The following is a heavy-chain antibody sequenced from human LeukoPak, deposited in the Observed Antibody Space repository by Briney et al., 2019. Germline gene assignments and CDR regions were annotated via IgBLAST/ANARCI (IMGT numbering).Heavy chain of an antibody. D-gene: IGHD3-10*01. CDR2: IIPIFGST. J-gene: IGHJ5*02. Sequence: ASVKVSCKASGDTFSSYAISWARQAPGQGLEWMGVIIPIFGSTNDAQKFQGRVTITADESTSTAYMEVSSLRSEDTAVYYCATETRYGSGSYPWFDPWGQGTLVTVSS. V-gene: IGHV1-69*13. CDR3: ATETRYGSGSYPWFDP. CDR1: GDTFSSYA.